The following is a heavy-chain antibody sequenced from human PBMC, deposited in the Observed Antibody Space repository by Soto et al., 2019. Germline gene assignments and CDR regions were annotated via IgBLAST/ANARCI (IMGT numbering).Heavy chain of an antibody. Sequence: QVHLVESGGGVVQPGRSLRLSCAASGFIFTTYAMHWVRQAPGKGLEWVAVISYDGKYDYYADSVRGRLTISRDNSKNTLYLQMDSLRADDTALYYCARSSVAGTWGYYYDYWGQGALVTVSS. CDR2: ISYDGKYD. CDR3: ARSSVAGTWGYYYDY. J-gene: IGHJ4*02. CDR1: GFIFTTYA. V-gene: IGHV3-30*04. D-gene: IGHD6-19*01.